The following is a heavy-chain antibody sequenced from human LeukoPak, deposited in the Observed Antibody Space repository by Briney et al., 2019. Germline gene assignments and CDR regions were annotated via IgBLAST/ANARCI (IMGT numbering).Heavy chain of an antibody. D-gene: IGHD3-22*01. J-gene: IGHJ5*02. Sequence: PGGSLRLSCVASGFTVSTNHMSWVRQAPGKGLEWVTFIYSGGNTYYADSVKGRFTISRHNSKNTLYLQMNSLRVDDTAVYFCARGRGQWFSWGQGSLVTVCS. CDR2: IYSGGNT. V-gene: IGHV3-53*04. CDR3: ARGRGQWFS. CDR1: GFTVSTNH.